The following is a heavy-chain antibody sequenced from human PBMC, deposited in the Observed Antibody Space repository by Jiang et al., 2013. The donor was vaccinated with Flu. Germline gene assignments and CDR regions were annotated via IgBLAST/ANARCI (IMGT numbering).Heavy chain of an antibody. CDR1: GYSISSAYY. D-gene: IGHD6-6*01. CDR2: IYHSGST. J-gene: IGHJ5*02. Sequence: LLKPSETLSLTCAVSGYSISSAYYWGWIRQPPGKGLEWIGTIYHSGSTYYNPSLKSRVTMSVDTSKNQFSLKLSSVTAADTAVYYCARGWGGAPPFLNWFDPWGQGTLVTVSS. CDR3: ARGWGGAPPFLNWFDP. V-gene: IGHV4-38-2*01.